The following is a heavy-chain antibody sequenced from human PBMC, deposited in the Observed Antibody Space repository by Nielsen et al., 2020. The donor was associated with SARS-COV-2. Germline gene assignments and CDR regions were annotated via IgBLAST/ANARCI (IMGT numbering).Heavy chain of an antibody. CDR3: ARDWSRAFDV. CDR2: IKPDGSEK. Sequence: GESLKISCAASGFTFSSLWMSWVRQVPGKGLEWVADIKPDGSEKVYVDSVKGRFTISRDNAKNSMSLQMNSLRVEDTAVYYCARDWSRAFDVWGQGQWSPSLQ. CDR1: GFTFSSLW. J-gene: IGHJ3*01. V-gene: IGHV3-7*01.